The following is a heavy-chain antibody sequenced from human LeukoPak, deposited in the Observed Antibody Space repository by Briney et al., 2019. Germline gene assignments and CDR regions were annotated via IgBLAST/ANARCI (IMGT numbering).Heavy chain of an antibody. J-gene: IGHJ4*02. CDR1: GGSISSGGYS. V-gene: IGHV4-30-2*01. CDR3: ASSSGYALDFDY. Sequence: SQTLSLTCAVSGGSISSGGYSWSWIRQPPGKGLEWIGYIYHSGSTYYNPSLKSRVTISVDRSKNQFSLKLSSVTAADTAVYYCASSSGYALDFDYWGQGTLVTVSS. CDR2: IYHSGST. D-gene: IGHD3-22*01.